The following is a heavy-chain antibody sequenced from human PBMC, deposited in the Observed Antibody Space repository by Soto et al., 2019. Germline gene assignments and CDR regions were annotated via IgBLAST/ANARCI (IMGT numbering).Heavy chain of an antibody. CDR1: TDSMRTYS. CDR2: VYHTGRT. CDR3: ARDDTTGLLEF. Sequence: QVQLQESGPGLVRPAETLSLICSVSTDSMRTYSWTWIRQYPGKGLEWIGYVYHTGRTEYNPSLESRVTISIDMSKKQFSLQLTSVTAADTAVYFCARDDTTGLLEFWGQGTLVTVSS. V-gene: IGHV4-59*01. J-gene: IGHJ4*02.